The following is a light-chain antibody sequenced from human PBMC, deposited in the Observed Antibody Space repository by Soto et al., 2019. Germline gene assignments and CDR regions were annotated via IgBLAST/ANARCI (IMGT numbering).Light chain of an antibody. CDR1: QSVSSN. Sequence: EIVMTQSPATLSVSPGKRATLACRASQSVSSNLAWYQQKPGQAPRLLIYGASTRATGIPARFSGSGSGTEFTLTISSLQSEDFAVYYCPQYNNWPYTFGQGTKLEIK. CDR2: GAS. J-gene: IGKJ2*01. CDR3: PQYNNWPYT. V-gene: IGKV3D-15*01.